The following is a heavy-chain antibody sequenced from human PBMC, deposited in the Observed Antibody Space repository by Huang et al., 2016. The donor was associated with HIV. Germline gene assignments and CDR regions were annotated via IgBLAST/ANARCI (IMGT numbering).Heavy chain of an antibody. CDR3: ATKTGAMDI. Sequence: VESGGRLVQPGGSIRLSCVGSTFTFGAYWMSWVRQTQREGREWVANIRQDESEKYYVDSVKGRFNISRDNAKKVLFLEMNNVTVEDTATYYCATKTGAMDIWGQGTTVTVS. V-gene: IGHV3-7*03. D-gene: IGHD1-7*01. CDR2: IRQDESEK. CDR1: TFTFGAYW. J-gene: IGHJ6*02.